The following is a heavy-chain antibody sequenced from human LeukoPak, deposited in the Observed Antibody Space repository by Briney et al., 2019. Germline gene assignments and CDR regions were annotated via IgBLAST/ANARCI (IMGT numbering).Heavy chain of an antibody. V-gene: IGHV4-30-4*08. CDR3: AREMGFGDGY. Sequence: KPSETLSLTCTVSGGSISSYYWSWIRQPPGKGLEWIGYIYYSGSTYYNPSLKSRVTISVDTSKNQFSLKLSSVTAADTAVYYCAREMGFGDGYWGQGTLVTVSS. D-gene: IGHD2-21*02. CDR2: IYYSGST. CDR1: GGSISSYY. J-gene: IGHJ4*02.